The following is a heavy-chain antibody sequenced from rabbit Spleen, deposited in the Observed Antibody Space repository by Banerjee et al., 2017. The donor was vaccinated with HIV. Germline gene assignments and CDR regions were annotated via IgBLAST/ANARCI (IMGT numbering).Heavy chain of an antibody. CDR3: ARDNGSGDYIDVYFDL. CDR1: GFSFSGSHY. V-gene: IGHV1S40*01. CDR2: IYAGSSGTT. D-gene: IGHD1-1*01. J-gene: IGHJ4*01. Sequence: QSLEESGGDLVKPGASLTLTCTASGFSFSGSHYMCWVRQAPGKGLEWISCIYAGSSGTTDYTSWAKGRFTISKNSSTTVTLQMTSLTAADTATYFCARDNGSGDYIDVYFDLWGPGTLVTVS.